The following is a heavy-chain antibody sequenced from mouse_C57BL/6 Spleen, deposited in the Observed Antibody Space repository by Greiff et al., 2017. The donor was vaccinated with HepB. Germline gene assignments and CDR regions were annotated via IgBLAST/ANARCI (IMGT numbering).Heavy chain of an antibody. Sequence: QVQLQQPGTELVKPGASVKLSCKASGYTFTSYWMHWVKQRPGQGLEWIGNINPSNGGTNYNEKFKSKATLTVDKSSSTAYMQLSSLTSEDSAVYYGARQAAQVRGYFDVWGTGTTVTVSS. CDR2: INPSNGGT. CDR1: GYTFTSYW. D-gene: IGHD3-2*02. CDR3: ARQAAQVRGYFDV. V-gene: IGHV1-53*01. J-gene: IGHJ1*03.